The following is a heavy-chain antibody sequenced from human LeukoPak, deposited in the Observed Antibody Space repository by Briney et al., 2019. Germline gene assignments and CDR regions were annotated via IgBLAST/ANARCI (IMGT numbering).Heavy chain of an antibody. CDR1: GFTFSSYV. CDR3: AILVVPAARRGAFDI. D-gene: IGHD2-2*01. CDR2: ISYDGSNK. J-gene: IGHJ3*02. V-gene: IGHV3-30*03. Sequence: GGSLRLSCAASGFTFSSYVMHWVRQAPGKGLEWVAVISYDGSNKYYADSVEGRFTISRDNSKNTLYLQMNSLRAEDTAVYYCAILVVPAARRGAFDIWGQGTMVTVSS.